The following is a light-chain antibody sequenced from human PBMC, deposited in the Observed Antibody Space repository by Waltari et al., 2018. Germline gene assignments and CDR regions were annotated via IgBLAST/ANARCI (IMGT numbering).Light chain of an antibody. Sequence: QSALTQPASVSGSPGQSIPISCTGTSSDVGGYNYFPLYQQHPGKAPKLMIYDVSNRPSGVSNRFSGSKSGNTASLTISGLQAEDEADYYCSSYTSSSTLDVFGTGTKVTVL. CDR1: SSDVGGYNY. J-gene: IGLJ1*01. CDR2: DVS. CDR3: SSYTSSSTLDV. V-gene: IGLV2-14*03.